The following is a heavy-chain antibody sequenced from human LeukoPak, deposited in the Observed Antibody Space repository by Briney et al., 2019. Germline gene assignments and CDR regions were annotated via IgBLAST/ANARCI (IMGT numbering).Heavy chain of an antibody. V-gene: IGHV3-23*01. CDR1: GFTFSSYA. D-gene: IGHD3-3*01. Sequence: PGGSLRLSCAASGFTFSSYAMSWVRQAPGKGLEWVSAISGSGGSTYYADSVKGRFTISRDNSKNTLYLQMNSLRAEDTAVYYCAKDIRDFWSGYSGDYGMDVWGQGTTVTVSS. CDR3: AKDIRDFWSGYSGDYGMDV. CDR2: ISGSGGST. J-gene: IGHJ6*02.